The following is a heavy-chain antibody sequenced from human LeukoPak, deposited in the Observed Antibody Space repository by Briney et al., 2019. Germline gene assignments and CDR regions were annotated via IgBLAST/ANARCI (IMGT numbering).Heavy chain of an antibody. CDR2: IYTSGST. CDR3: VRASVESGGAFDI. J-gene: IGHJ3*02. D-gene: IGHD2-15*01. CDR1: GGSISSGSYY. Sequence: SQTLSLTCTVSGGSISSGSYYWSWIRQPAGKGLEWIGRIYTSGSTNYNPSLKSRVTISVDTSKNQFSLKLSSVTAADTAVYYCVRASVESGGAFDIWGQGTMVTVSS. V-gene: IGHV4-61*02.